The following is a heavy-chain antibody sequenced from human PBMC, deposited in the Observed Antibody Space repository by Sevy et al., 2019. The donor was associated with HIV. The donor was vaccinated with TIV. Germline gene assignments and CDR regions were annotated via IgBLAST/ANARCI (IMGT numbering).Heavy chain of an antibody. J-gene: IGHJ3*02. Sequence: GGSLRLSCTASGFTLSNYEVHWVRQSTEKGLEWVSAIGPAGDTFYPVSVKGRFTISRENAKNSFYLQMNNLRAGDTAVYYCVREGHGSSGRGTFEIWGQGTMVTVSS. CDR1: GFTLSNYE. D-gene: IGHD3-22*01. V-gene: IGHV3-13*01. CDR2: IGPAGDT. CDR3: VREGHGSSGRGTFEI.